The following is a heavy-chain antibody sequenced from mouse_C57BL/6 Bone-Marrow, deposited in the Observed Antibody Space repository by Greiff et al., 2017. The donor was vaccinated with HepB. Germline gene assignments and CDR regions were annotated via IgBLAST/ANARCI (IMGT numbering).Heavy chain of an antibody. CDR1: GFTFTDYY. V-gene: IGHV7-3*01. J-gene: IGHJ4*01. Sequence: EVQVVESGGGLVQPGGSLSLSCAASGFTFTDYYMSWVRQPPGKALEWLGFIRNKANGYTTEYSASVKGRFTISRDNSQSILYLQMNALRAEDGATYFCARRDYYGSGDYAMDYWGQGTSVTVSS. D-gene: IGHD1-1*01. CDR3: ARRDYYGSGDYAMDY. CDR2: IRNKANGYTT.